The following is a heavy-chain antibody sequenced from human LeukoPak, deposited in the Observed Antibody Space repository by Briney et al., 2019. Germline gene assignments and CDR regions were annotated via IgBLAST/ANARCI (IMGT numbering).Heavy chain of an antibody. Sequence: SETPSLTCTVSGASISTYYWSWVRQPPGKGLEWIGYIYYSGNTNYNPSLNSRVTISVDTSKDQLSLRLNSVTAADTAVYYCARVQGMSGYFLIDLWGQGTLVTVSS. CDR3: ARVQGMSGYFLIDL. CDR2: IYYSGNT. J-gene: IGHJ5*02. CDR1: GASISTYY. V-gene: IGHV4-59*01. D-gene: IGHD3-3*01.